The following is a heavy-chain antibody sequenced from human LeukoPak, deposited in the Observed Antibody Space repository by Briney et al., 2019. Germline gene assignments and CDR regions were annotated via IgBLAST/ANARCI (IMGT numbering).Heavy chain of an antibody. J-gene: IGHJ6*02. CDR1: GYTFTSYD. V-gene: IGHV1-8*01. D-gene: IGHD2-2*01. Sequence: ASVKVSCKASGYTFTSYDINWVRQATGQGLEWMGWMNPNSGNTGYAQKFQGRVTMTRNTSISTAYMELSSLRSEDTAVYYCARVDIVVVPAAMTYYYYGMDVWGRGTTVTVSS. CDR3: ARVDIVVVPAAMTYYYYGMDV. CDR2: MNPNSGNT.